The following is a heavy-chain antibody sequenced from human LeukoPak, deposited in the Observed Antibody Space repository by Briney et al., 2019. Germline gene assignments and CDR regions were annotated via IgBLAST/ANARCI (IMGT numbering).Heavy chain of an antibody. Sequence: GGSLRLSCAASGFTFSSYSMNWVRQAPGKGLEWVSSISSSSSYIYYADAVKGRFTISRDNAKNSLYLQMNSLRAEDTAVYYCARDRVVPAAMYMDVWGQGTTVTVSS. CDR1: GFTFSSYS. D-gene: IGHD2-2*01. CDR2: ISSSSSYI. V-gene: IGHV3-21*01. J-gene: IGHJ6*02. CDR3: ARDRVVPAAMYMDV.